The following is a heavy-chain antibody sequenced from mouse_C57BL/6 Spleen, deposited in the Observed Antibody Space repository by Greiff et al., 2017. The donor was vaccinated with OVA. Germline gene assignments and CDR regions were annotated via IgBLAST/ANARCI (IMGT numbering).Heavy chain of an antibody. CDR2: ISDGGSYT. D-gene: IGHD1-3*01. Sequence: EVKLVESGGGLVKPGGSLKLSCAASGFTFSSSAMSWVRQTPEKRLEWVATISDGGSYTYYPDTVKGRFTISRDNAKNNLYLQMSHLKSEDTAMYYCAREPGISGACAYWGQGTLVTVSA. J-gene: IGHJ3*01. V-gene: IGHV5-4*01. CDR3: AREPGISGACAY. CDR1: GFTFSSSA.